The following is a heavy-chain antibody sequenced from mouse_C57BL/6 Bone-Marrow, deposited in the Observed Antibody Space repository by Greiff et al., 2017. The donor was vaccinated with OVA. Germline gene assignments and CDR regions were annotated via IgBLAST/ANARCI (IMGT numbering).Heavy chain of an antibody. CDR1: GYTFTSYW. Sequence: QVQLQQPGAELVKPGASVKLSCKASGYTFTSYWMHWVKQRPGQGLEWIGMIHPNSGSTNYNEKFKSKATLTVDKSSSTAYMELRSLTSEDSAVYFCATKRERGNYYYFDYWGQGTTLTVSS. J-gene: IGHJ2*01. V-gene: IGHV1-64*01. CDR2: IHPNSGST. D-gene: IGHD2-1*01. CDR3: ATKRERGNYYYFDY.